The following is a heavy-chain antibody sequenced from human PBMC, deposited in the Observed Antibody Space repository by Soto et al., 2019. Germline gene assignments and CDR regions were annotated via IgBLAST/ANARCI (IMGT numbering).Heavy chain of an antibody. CDR1: GGSISSYY. D-gene: IGHD3-22*01. CDR3: ASLSDYYDSSGYSNWLDP. Sequence: PSETLSLTCTVSGGSISSYYWSWIRQPPGKGLEWIGYIYYSGSTNYNPSLKSRVTISVDTSKNQFSLKLSSVTAADTAVYYCASLSDYYDSSGYSNWLDPWGQGTLVTGSS. CDR2: IYYSGST. V-gene: IGHV4-59*08. J-gene: IGHJ5*02.